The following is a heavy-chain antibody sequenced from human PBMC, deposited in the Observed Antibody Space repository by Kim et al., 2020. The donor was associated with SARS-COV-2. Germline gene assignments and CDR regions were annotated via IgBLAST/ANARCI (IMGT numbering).Heavy chain of an antibody. CDR2: ISSSSSYI. CDR1: GFTFSSYS. V-gene: IGHV3-21*01. D-gene: IGHD5-18*01. CDR3: ARWGGYSYGDAFDI. Sequence: GGSLRLSCAASGFTFSSYSMNWVRQAPGKGLEWVSSISSSSSYIYYADSVKGRFTISRDNAKNSLYLQMNSLRAEDTAVYYCARWGGYSYGDAFDIWGQGTMVTVSS. J-gene: IGHJ3*02.